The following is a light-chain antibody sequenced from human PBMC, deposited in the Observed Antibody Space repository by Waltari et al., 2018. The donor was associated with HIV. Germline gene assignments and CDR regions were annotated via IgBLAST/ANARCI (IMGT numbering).Light chain of an antibody. CDR3: ASWDDSLKGVI. J-gene: IGLJ2*01. CDR2: STN. V-gene: IGLV1-44*01. CDR1: NSNIGSHP. Sequence: QSVLTQPPSASGTPGQRVHISCSGSNSNIGSHPVSWYQQLPETAPKLLIKSTNQRPSGVPDRFSDSKSGTSASLAISGLQSDDESEYYCASWDDSLKGVIFGGGTTLTVV.